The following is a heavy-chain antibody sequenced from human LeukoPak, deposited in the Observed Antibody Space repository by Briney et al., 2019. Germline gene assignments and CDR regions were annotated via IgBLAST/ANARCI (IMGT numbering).Heavy chain of an antibody. V-gene: IGHV3-66*01. CDR2: IYSGGST. CDR1: GFTVSSNY. Sequence: GGSLRLSCAASGFTVSSNYMSWVRQAPGKGLEWVSVIYSGGSTYYADSVKGGFTISRDNSKNTLYLQMNSLRAEDTAVYYCARESSSWSYYYYYYGMDVWGQGTTVTVSS. D-gene: IGHD6-13*01. CDR3: ARESSSWSYYYYYYGMDV. J-gene: IGHJ6*02.